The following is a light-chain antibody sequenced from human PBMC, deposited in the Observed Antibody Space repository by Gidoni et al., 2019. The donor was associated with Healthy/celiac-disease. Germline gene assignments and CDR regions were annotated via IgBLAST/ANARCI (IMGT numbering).Light chain of an antibody. Sequence: SSELTQDPAVSVALGPTVRITCQGDSLRSYYASWYQQKPGHAPVLVISGKNNRHSGIPHRFSGSSSGNTASLTITGAQAEEEADYYCNSRDSSGNHVIFGGGTKLTVL. CDR2: GKN. J-gene: IGLJ2*01. CDR1: SLRSYY. V-gene: IGLV3-19*01. CDR3: NSRDSSGNHVI.